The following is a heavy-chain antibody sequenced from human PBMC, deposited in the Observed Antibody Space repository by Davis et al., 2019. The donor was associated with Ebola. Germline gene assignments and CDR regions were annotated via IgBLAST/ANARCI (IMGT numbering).Heavy chain of an antibody. D-gene: IGHD2-2*02. CDR2: ISAYNGNT. CDR3: ARWDIVVVPAAIFFDY. V-gene: IGHV1-18*01. Sequence: ASVKVSCKASGGTFSTYAISWVRQAPGQGLEWMGWISAYNGNTNYAQKLQGRVTMTTDTSTSTAYMELRSLRSDDTAVYYCARWDIVVVPAAIFFDYWGQGTLVTVSS. CDR1: GGTFSTYA. J-gene: IGHJ4*02.